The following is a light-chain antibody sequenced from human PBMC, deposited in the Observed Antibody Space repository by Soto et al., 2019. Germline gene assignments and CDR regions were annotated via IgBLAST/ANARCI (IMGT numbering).Light chain of an antibody. Sequence: EIVLTQSPGTLSLSPGERATLSCRASQSVSSSFLAWYQQKPGQAPRLLIYGASSRATGIPDRFSGSGSGTDFNLTISRLEPEDVAVYYCQQYGSSPLTFGGRTKVEIK. V-gene: IGKV3-20*01. CDR3: QQYGSSPLT. J-gene: IGKJ4*01. CDR2: GAS. CDR1: QSVSSSF.